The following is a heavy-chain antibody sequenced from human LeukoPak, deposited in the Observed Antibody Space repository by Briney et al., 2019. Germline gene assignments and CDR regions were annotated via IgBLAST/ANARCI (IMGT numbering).Heavy chain of an antibody. CDR1: GGSFSGYY. CDR3: ARAVSGRFDY. J-gene: IGHJ4*02. D-gene: IGHD6-19*01. V-gene: IGHV4-34*01. CDR2: INHSGST. Sequence: SETLSLTCAVYGGSFSGYYWTWIRQPPGKGLEWIGEINHSGSTNYNPSLKSRVIISVDTSKNHFSLKLSSVTAADTAIYYCARAVSGRFDYWGQGTLVTVSS.